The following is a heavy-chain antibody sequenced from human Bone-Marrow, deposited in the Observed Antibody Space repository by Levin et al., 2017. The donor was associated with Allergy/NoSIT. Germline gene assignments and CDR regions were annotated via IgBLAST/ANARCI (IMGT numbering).Heavy chain of an antibody. D-gene: IGHD2-15*01. CDR2: IKPDESDK. Sequence: TGGSLRLSCGASGFTFSTYWMSWVRQAPGKGLVWVANIKPDESDKYYVDSVKGRFTISRDNAKNSLYLQMNSLRVDDTAVYYCARRGILVGASGWGYGMDVWGQGTTVTVSS. CDR1: GFTFSTYW. V-gene: IGHV3-7*01. J-gene: IGHJ6*02. CDR3: ARRGILVGASGWGYGMDV.